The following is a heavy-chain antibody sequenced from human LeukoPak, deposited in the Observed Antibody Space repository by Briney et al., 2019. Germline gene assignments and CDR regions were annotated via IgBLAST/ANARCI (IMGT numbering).Heavy chain of an antibody. J-gene: IGHJ4*02. CDR2: INPSGGST. CDR3: ARGIRKDYDFWSGLDY. V-gene: IGHV1-46*01. D-gene: IGHD3-3*01. CDR1: GYTFTSYA. Sequence: ASVKVSCKASGYTFTSYAMHWVRQAPGQGLEWMGIINPSGGSTSYAQKFQGRVTMTRDTSTSTVYMELSSLRSEDTAVYYCARGIRKDYDFWSGLDYWGQGTLVTVSS.